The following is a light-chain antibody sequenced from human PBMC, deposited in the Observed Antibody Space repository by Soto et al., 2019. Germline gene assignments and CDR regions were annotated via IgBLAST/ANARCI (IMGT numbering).Light chain of an antibody. CDR2: DAS. V-gene: IGKV3-11*01. CDR1: QSVSRT. J-gene: IGKJ1*01. CDR3: QQRYNWPQT. Sequence: EVVLTQSPATLSLSPGERANLSCRTSQSVSRTLAWYQQKSGQAPRLLIYDASNRATGIPTRFSGSGSGTDFTLTISSLEPEDFAVYYCQQRYNWPQTLGQGTKVEIK.